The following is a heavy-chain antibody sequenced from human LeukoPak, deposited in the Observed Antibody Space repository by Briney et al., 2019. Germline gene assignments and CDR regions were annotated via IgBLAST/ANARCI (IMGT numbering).Heavy chain of an antibody. CDR3: TTEGRYREIKWELLDRNY. CDR2: IDTSSTTM. CDR1: GLTFSKYS. Sequence: GGSLRLSCAASGLTFSKYSMTWVRQAPGKGLEWVSFIDTSSTTMYYTDSVKGRFTISRDNAKNSLYLQMNSLRAEDTAVYYCTTEGRYREIKWELLDRNYWGQGTLVTVSS. D-gene: IGHD1-26*01. J-gene: IGHJ4*02. V-gene: IGHV3-48*04.